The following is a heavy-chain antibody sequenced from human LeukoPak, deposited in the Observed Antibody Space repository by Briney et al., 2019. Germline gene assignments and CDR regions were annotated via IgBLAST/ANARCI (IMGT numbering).Heavy chain of an antibody. CDR1: GGSISSGGYY. D-gene: IGHD6-13*01. CDR2: IYHSGST. J-gene: IGHJ4*02. V-gene: IGHV4-30-2*01. Sequence: PSQTLSLTCTVSGGSISSGGYYWSWIRQPPGKGLEWIGYIYHSGSTYYHPSLKSRVTISVDRSKNQFSLKLSSVTAADTAVYYCARERSIAAAGHFDYWGQGTLVTVSS. CDR3: ARERSIAAAGHFDY.